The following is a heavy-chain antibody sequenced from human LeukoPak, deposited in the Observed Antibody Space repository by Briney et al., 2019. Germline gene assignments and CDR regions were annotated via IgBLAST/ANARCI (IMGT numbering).Heavy chain of an antibody. V-gene: IGHV3-23*01. D-gene: IGHD2-2*02. J-gene: IGHJ4*02. CDR1: GFTFSSYA. CDR2: ISGSGGST. Sequence: GGSLRLSCAASGFTFSSYAMSWVRQAPGKGLEWVSAISGSGGSTYYADSVKVRFTISRDNSKNTLYLQMNSLRAEDTAVYYCAKAASNCSSTSCYIDYFDYWGQGTLVTVSS. CDR3: AKAASNCSSTSCYIDYFDY.